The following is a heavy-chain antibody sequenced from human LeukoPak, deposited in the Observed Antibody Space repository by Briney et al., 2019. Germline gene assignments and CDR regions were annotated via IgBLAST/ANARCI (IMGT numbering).Heavy chain of an antibody. J-gene: IGHJ2*01. V-gene: IGHV4-31*03. CDR1: GGSISSGDYY. CDR2: SYYIGSV. D-gene: IGHD3-3*01. Sequence: SETLSLTCTVSGGSISSGDYYWIWIRQHPEKGLELIGYSYYIGSVYYNPSLKSRVTISVDTSKHQFSLTLSSVTAADTAVYYCARAILTPSGYVWHFDLWGRGTLVTVSS. CDR3: ARAILTPSGYVWHFDL.